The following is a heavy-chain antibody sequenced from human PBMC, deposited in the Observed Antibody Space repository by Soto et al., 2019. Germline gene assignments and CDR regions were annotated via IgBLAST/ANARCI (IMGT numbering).Heavy chain of an antibody. Sequence: QLQLQESGPGLVKPSETLSLTCTVSGGSISSSSYYWGWIRQPPGKGLEWIGSIYYSGSTYYNPSLKSRVTISGDTSKNQFSLKLSSVTAADTAVYYCARDSSSWYRENYFDYWGQGTLVTVSS. CDR3: ARDSSSWYRENYFDY. CDR1: GGSISSSSYY. D-gene: IGHD6-13*01. J-gene: IGHJ4*02. CDR2: IYYSGST. V-gene: IGHV4-39*02.